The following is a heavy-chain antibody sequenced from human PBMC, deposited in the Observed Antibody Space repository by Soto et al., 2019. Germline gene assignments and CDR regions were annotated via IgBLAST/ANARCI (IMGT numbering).Heavy chain of an antibody. CDR2: IIPIFGTA. V-gene: IGHV1-69*13. CDR1: GGTFSSYA. J-gene: IGHJ6*04. D-gene: IGHD6-19*01. CDR3: ARDPWVSGWYYYYGMDV. Sequence: SVKVSCKASGGTFSSYAISWVRQAPGQGLEWMGGIIPIFGTANYAQKFQGRVTITADESTSTAYMELSSLRSEDTAVYYCARDPWVSGWYYYYGMDVGGKGTPVTVSS.